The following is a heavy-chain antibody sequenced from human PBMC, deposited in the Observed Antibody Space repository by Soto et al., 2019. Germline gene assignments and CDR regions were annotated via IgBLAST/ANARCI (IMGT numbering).Heavy chain of an antibody. D-gene: IGHD1-26*01. CDR2: ISYDGSNK. J-gene: IGHJ4*02. CDR1: GFTFSSYG. V-gene: IGHV3-30*18. CDR3: AKDSVVGASTGQYYFDY. Sequence: QVQLVESGGGVVQPGRSLRLSCAASGFTFSSYGMHWVRQAPGKGLEWVAVISYDGSNKYYADSVKGRFTISRDNSKNTLYLQMNSLRAEDTAVYYCAKDSVVGASTGQYYFDYWGQGTLVTVSS.